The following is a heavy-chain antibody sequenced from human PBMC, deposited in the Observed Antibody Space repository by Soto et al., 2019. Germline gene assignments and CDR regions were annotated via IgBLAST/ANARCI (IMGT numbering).Heavy chain of an antibody. CDR1: GGSFSGYY. CDR3: ARARGITMVRGYYGMDV. CDR2: INHSGST. D-gene: IGHD3-10*01. J-gene: IGHJ6*02. Sequence: SETLSLTCAVYGGSFSGYYWSWIRQPPGKGLEWIGEINHSGSTNYNPSLKSRVTISVDTSKNQFSLKLSSVTAADTAVYYCARARGITMVRGYYGMDVWGQGTTVTVSS. V-gene: IGHV4-34*01.